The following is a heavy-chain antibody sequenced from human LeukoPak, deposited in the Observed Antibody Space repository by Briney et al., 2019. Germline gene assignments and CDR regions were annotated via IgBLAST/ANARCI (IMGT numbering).Heavy chain of an antibody. Sequence: GRSLRLSCAASGFTFSSYAMHWVRQAPGKGLEWVAVISYDGSNKYYADSVKGRFTISRDNSKNTLYLQMNSLRAEDTAVYYCTRDSADFDWLLYGDYWGQGTLVTVSS. CDR2: ISYDGSNK. CDR1: GFTFSSYA. J-gene: IGHJ4*02. D-gene: IGHD3-9*01. V-gene: IGHV3-30*04. CDR3: TRDSADFDWLLYGDY.